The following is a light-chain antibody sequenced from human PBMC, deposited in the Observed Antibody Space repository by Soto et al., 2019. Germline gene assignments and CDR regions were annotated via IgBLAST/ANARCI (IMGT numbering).Light chain of an antibody. V-gene: IGKV1-5*03. Sequence: DIQMTQSPSTLSASVGDRVTITCRASQSINSWLAWYQQKPGRAPKLLIYEASSLESGVPSRFSGSRSGTEFTLTISSLQADDFATYYCQHYNSFSPRTFGQGTKVEIK. CDR1: QSINSW. J-gene: IGKJ1*01. CDR2: EAS. CDR3: QHYNSFSPRT.